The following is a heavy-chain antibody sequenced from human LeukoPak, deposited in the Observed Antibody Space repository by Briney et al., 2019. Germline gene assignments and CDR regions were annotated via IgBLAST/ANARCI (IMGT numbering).Heavy chain of an antibody. CDR1: GYTFIGYF. CDR3: AREIVVVPAAIGYYYGMDV. CDR2: INPNNGVT. Sequence: GASVKVSCKASGYTFIGYFIHWVRQAPGQGLEWVGWINPNNGVTNYGQKFQGRVTITRDTSISTAYMELSRLRSDDTAVYYCAREIVVVPAAIGYYYGMDVWGQGTTVTVSS. V-gene: IGHV1-2*02. D-gene: IGHD2-2*01. J-gene: IGHJ6*02.